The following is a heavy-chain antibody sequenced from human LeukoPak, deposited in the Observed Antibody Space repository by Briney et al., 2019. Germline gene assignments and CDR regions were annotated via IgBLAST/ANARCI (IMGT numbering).Heavy chain of an antibody. V-gene: IGHV3-30*03. CDR2: ISYDGSNK. CDR1: GFTFSSYG. D-gene: IGHD6-19*01. J-gene: IGHJ4*02. CDR3: ARSEPGIAVADPFDY. Sequence: GGSLRLSCAASGFTFSSYGMHWVRQAPGKGLEWVAVISYDGSNKYYADSVKGRFTISRDNSKNTLYLQMNSLRAEDTAVYYCARSEPGIAVADPFDYWGQGTLVTVSS.